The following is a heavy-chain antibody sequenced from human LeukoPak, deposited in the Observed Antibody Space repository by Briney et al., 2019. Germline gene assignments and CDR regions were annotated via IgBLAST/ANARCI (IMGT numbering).Heavy chain of an antibody. CDR3: ARAVTYWYFDL. CDR2: IYYSGST. V-gene: IGHV4-61*01. CDR1: GGSISSGSYY. D-gene: IGHD4-17*01. Sequence: SETLSLTCTVSGGSISSGSYYWSWIRQPPGKGLEWIGYIYYSGSTNYNPSLKSRVTISIDTSKNQFSLKLSSVTAADTAVYYCARAVTYWYFDLWGRGTLVTVSS. J-gene: IGHJ2*01.